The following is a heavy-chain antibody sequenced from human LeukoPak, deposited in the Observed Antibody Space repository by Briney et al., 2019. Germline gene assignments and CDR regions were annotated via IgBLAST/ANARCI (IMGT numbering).Heavy chain of an antibody. D-gene: IGHD3-22*01. V-gene: IGHV4-34*01. J-gene: IGHJ4*02. CDR1: GGSFSGYY. Sequence: ETLSLTCAVYGGSFSGYYWSWIRQPPGKGLEWIGEINHSGSTNYNPSLKSRVTISVDTSKNQSSLKLSSVTAADTAEYYCARGPPRYYYDSSGYHGEYYFDYWGQGTLVTVSS. CDR2: INHSGST. CDR3: ARGPPRYYYDSSGYHGEYYFDY.